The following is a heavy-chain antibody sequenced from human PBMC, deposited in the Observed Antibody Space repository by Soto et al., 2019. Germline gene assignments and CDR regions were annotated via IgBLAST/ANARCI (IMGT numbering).Heavy chain of an antibody. J-gene: IGHJ6*02. D-gene: IGHD3-3*01. CDR1: GGTFSSYA. CDR2: IIPIFGTA. V-gene: IGHV1-69*01. CDR3: AGEGSTIFGVVRPVYYYYGMYV. Sequence: QVQLVQSGAEVKKPGSSVKVSCKASGGTFSSYAISWVRQAPGQGLEWMGGIIPIFGTANYAQKFQGRVTITAKEATSKANMELSSLRSEGTAGYYCAGEGSTIFGVVRPVYYYYGMYVWCQGATVTVSS.